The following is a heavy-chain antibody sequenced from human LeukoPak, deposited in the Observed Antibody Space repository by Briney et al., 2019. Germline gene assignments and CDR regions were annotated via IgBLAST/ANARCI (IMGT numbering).Heavy chain of an antibody. CDR2: IIPIFGTA. D-gene: IGHD2-2*01. J-gene: IGHJ6*02. CDR3: AIGSTPQYYYYYYGMDV. V-gene: IGHV1-69*13. Sequence: ASVKVSCKASGGTFSSYAISWVRQAPGQGLESMGGIIPIFGTANYAQKFQGRVTITADESTSTAYMELSSLRSEDTAVYYCAIGSTPQYYYYYYGMDVWGQGTTVTVSS. CDR1: GGTFSSYA.